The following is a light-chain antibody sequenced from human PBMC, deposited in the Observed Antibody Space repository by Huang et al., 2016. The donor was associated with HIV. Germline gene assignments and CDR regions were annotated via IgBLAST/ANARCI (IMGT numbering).Light chain of an antibody. V-gene: IGKV2-28*01. Sequence: DIVMTQSPLSLAVTPGETASISCRSSERLLHSNGYNYLEWYQQKTGQSPRFLIDLGFNRASGVPDRIRGSGSGTDFTLKISRVEADDVGVYYCMQGLQTRITFGQGTRLEMK. J-gene: IGKJ5*01. CDR1: ERLLHSNGYNY. CDR2: LGF. CDR3: MQGLQTRIT.